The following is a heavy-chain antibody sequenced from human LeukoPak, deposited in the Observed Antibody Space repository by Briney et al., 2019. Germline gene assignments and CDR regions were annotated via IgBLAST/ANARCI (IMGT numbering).Heavy chain of an antibody. CDR1: GFTFSSYW. J-gene: IGHJ3*02. CDR2: IKQDGSEK. Sequence: PGGSLRLSCAASGFTFSSYWMSWVRQAPGKGLEWVANIKQDGSEKYYVDSVKVRFTISRDNAKNSLYLQMNSLRAEDTAVYYCARVSYDILTGYSGDDAFDIWGQGTMVTVSS. CDR3: ARVSYDILTGYSGDDAFDI. V-gene: IGHV3-7*03. D-gene: IGHD3-9*01.